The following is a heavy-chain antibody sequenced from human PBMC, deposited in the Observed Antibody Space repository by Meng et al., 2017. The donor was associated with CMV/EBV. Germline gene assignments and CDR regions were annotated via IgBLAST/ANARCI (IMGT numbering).Heavy chain of an antibody. CDR2: INPNSGGT. V-gene: IGHV1-2*02. Sequence: ASVKVSCKASGYTFTGYYMHWVRQAPGQGLEWMGWINPNSGGTNYAQKFQGRVTMTRDTSISTAYMELSRLRSDDTAVYYCARDLGTYDFWSGYLPNFDYWGQGTLVTVSS. J-gene: IGHJ4*02. D-gene: IGHD3-3*01. CDR3: ARDLGTYDFWSGYLPNFDY. CDR1: GYTFTGYY.